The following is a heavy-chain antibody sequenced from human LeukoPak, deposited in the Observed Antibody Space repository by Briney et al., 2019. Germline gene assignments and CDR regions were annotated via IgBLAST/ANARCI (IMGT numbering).Heavy chain of an antibody. J-gene: IGHJ4*02. Sequence: QPGGSLRLSCAASGFTFSSYWMSWVRQAPGKGLEWVANIKQDGSEKYYVDSVKGRFTISRDNAKNSLYLQMNSLRAEDTAVYYCVRDLLCSGGSCYGGDYWGQGTLVTVSS. D-gene: IGHD2-15*01. V-gene: IGHV3-7*01. CDR3: VRDLLCSGGSCYGGDY. CDR2: IKQDGSEK. CDR1: GFTFSSYW.